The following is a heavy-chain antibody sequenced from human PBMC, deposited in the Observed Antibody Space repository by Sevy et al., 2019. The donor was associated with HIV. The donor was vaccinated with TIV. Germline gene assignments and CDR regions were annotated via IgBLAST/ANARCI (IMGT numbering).Heavy chain of an antibody. CDR3: AKGYYGSGNSDYFDH. V-gene: IGHV3-30*18. Sequence: GGSLRLSCAASRFTFSDYGMHWDRQAPGKGLEWVAIISYDGSNKYYADSVKGRFTISRDNSKNTLYLQINSLRADDTAVYYCAKGYYGSGNSDYFDHWGQGTLVTVSS. CDR1: RFTFSDYG. D-gene: IGHD3-10*01. CDR2: ISYDGSNK. J-gene: IGHJ4*02.